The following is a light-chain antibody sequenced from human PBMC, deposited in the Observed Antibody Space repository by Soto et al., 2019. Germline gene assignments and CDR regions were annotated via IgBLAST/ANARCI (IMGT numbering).Light chain of an antibody. Sequence: QSALTQPASVSGSPGQSITISCTGTNSDVGTHNLVSWYQQHPGKAPKLIIYEGTKRPSGVSNRFSGSKSGNTASLTISGLQAEGEADYYCCSYALLFGTGTKVTVL. CDR3: CSYALL. V-gene: IGLV2-23*01. CDR1: NSDVGTHNL. J-gene: IGLJ1*01. CDR2: EGT.